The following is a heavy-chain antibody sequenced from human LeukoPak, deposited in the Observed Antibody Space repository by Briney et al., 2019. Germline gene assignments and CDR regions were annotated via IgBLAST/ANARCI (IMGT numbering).Heavy chain of an antibody. J-gene: IGHJ6*03. CDR1: GVSFSGYY. D-gene: IGHD6-6*01. Sequence: SETLSLTCAVYGVSFSGYYWSWIRQPPGKGLEWIGEINHSGSTNYNPSLKSRVTISVDTSKNQSSLKLSSVTAADTAVYYCARLKGSSRLGSYYCYYYYMDVWGKGTTVTVSS. CDR3: ARLKGSSRLGSYYCYYYYMDV. CDR2: INHSGST. V-gene: IGHV4-34*01.